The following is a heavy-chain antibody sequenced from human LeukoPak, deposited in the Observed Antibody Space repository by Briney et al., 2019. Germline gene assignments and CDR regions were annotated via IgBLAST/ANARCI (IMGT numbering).Heavy chain of an antibody. CDR2: IKTDGSEK. D-gene: IGHD6-13*01. V-gene: IGHV3-7*01. Sequence: PGGSLRLSCAASGFIYSDYWMSWVRQAPGKGLEWVANIKTDGSEKYYVDSVKGRFTISRDNAKNSLYLQMSSLRAEDTAVYYCARGRWRPDPWGQGTLVTVSS. CDR1: GFIYSDYW. CDR3: ARGRWRPDP. J-gene: IGHJ5*02.